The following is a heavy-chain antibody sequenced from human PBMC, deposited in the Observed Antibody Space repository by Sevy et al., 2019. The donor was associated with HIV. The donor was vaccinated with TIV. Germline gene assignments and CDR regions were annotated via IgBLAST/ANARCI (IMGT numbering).Heavy chain of an antibody. CDR1: GYTFTSYG. CDR3: ARGSGAYYYGSGSYGYFDY. CDR2: ISAYNGNT. J-gene: IGHJ4*02. V-gene: IGHV1-18*01. Sequence: ASVKVSCKASGYTFTSYGISWVRQAPGQGLEWMGWISAYNGNTNYAQKLQGRVTMTTDTSTSTAYMGLRSLRSDDTAVYYCARGSGAYYYGSGSYGYFDYWGQGTLVTISS. D-gene: IGHD3-10*01.